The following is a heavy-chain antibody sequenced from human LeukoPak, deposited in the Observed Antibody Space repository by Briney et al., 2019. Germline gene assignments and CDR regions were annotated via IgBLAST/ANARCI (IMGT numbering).Heavy chain of an antibody. CDR2: IYSGGST. Sequence: GGSLRLSCAASGLTVSSNYMSWVRQAPGKGLEWVSVIYSGGSTYYADSVKGRFTISRDNSKNTLYLQMNSLRAEDTAVYYCARAGRDGYNYADYWGQGTLVTVSS. V-gene: IGHV3-53*01. CDR1: GLTVSSNY. J-gene: IGHJ4*02. CDR3: ARAGRDGYNYADY. D-gene: IGHD5-24*01.